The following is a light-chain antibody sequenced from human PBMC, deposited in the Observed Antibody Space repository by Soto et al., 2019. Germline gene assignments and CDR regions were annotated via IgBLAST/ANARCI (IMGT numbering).Light chain of an antibody. CDR3: SSYTSNSRV. J-gene: IGLJ1*01. Sequence: QSALTQPASVSGSPGQSITISCTGTSDDVGAYNLVSWYQQHPGQAPKVLIYKVSNRLSGVSNRFSGSKSGNTASLTISGLQAEDEAIYFCSSYTSNSRVFGTGTKLTVL. V-gene: IGLV2-14*03. CDR2: KVS. CDR1: SDDVGAYNL.